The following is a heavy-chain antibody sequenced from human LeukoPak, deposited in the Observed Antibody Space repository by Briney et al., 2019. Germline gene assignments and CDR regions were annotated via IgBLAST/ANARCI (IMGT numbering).Heavy chain of an antibody. CDR3: VRELTVTTREYYFDL. V-gene: IGHV3-23*01. CDR2: ISDSGGST. D-gene: IGHD1-20*01. J-gene: IGHJ4*02. Sequence: SGGSLRLSCAASGLTFSNYAMNWVRQAPGKGLEWVSYISDSGGSTHYADSVKGRFIISRDNSKNTLYLRMSSLRAEDTALYFCVRELTVTTREYYFDLWGQGTLVTVSS. CDR1: GLTFSNYA.